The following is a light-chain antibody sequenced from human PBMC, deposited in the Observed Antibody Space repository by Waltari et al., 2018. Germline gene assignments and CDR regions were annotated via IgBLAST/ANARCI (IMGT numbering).Light chain of an antibody. Sequence: DIQMTQSPSTLSASVGDRVTITCRASQSISIWLAWYQQKPGKAPKLLIYKASSLESGVPSRFRGSGSGTEFTLTISSLQPDDYATYYCQRFDSYPYTFGQGTKLEIK. CDR1: QSISIW. CDR2: KAS. CDR3: QRFDSYPYT. V-gene: IGKV1-5*03. J-gene: IGKJ2*01.